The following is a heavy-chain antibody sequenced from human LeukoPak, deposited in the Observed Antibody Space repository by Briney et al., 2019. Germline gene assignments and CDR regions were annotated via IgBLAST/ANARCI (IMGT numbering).Heavy chain of an antibody. V-gene: IGHV3-48*03. D-gene: IGHD1-1*01. CDR3: AREGGTAYYYYYMDV. J-gene: IGHJ6*03. Sequence: GGSLRLSCAASGFTFSSHEMNWVRQAPGKGLEWVSYISSSGSTIYYADSVKGRFTISRDNAKNSLYLQMNSLRAEDTAVYYCAREGGTAYYYYYMDVWGKGTTVTISS. CDR2: ISSSGSTI. CDR1: GFTFSSHE.